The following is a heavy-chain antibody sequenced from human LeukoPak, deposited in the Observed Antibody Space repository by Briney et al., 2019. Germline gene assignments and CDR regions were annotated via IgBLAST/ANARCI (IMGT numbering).Heavy chain of an antibody. V-gene: IGHV3-23*01. D-gene: IGHD4-17*01. Sequence: GGSLRLSCAASGFTFSNSAMSWVRQSPGKGLEWVSFISGYSVTTYYADSVQGRFTVSRDNSKKALYLQMHSLRDEDTAIYYCAKHYGDYFLDFWGQGTLVTVSS. CDR2: ISGYSVTT. CDR1: GFTFSNSA. J-gene: IGHJ4*02. CDR3: AKHYGDYFLDF.